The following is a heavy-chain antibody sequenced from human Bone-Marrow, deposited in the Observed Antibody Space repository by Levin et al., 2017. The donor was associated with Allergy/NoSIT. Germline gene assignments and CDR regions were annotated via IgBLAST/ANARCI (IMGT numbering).Heavy chain of an antibody. J-gene: IGHJ6*02. Sequence: SQTLSLTCTVSGGSVGSGSYYWNWIRQFPGKELQWIGYINYSGSTIYNPSLNSRVNISFDTSKSQFFLRLSSLTAADTAVYYCARDEIGYKFPHQYYYGLDVWGQGTTVTVSS. V-gene: IGHV4-61*01. D-gene: IGHD5-24*01. CDR1: GGSVGSGSYY. CDR3: ARDEIGYKFPHQYYYGLDV. CDR2: INYSGST.